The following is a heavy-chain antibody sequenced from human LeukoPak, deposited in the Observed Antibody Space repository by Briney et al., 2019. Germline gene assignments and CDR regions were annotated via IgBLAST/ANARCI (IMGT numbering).Heavy chain of an antibody. V-gene: IGHV3-30*18. D-gene: IGHD5/OR15-5a*01. Sequence: GGSLRLSCTMFGLNFNNYGVHWVRQAPGKGLEWVAGISYDGSHKYYGDSVKGRLTISRDNSRSMVYLQVNSLRAEDTAVYYCAKGRPHNSDSVEFDYWGQGTLVTVSS. CDR1: GLNFNNYG. CDR3: AKGRPHNSDSVEFDY. CDR2: ISYDGSHK. J-gene: IGHJ4*02.